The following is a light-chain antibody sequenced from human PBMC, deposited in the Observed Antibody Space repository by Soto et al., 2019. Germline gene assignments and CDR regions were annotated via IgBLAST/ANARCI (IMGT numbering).Light chain of an antibody. V-gene: IGKV4-1*01. CDR2: AAS. CDR3: QKYNSAPRT. CDR1: RSVLYKSNNKNH. J-gene: IGKJ1*01. Sequence: DIVMTQSPDSLAVSLGESATMNCKCSRSVLYKSNNKNHLAWYQQKPGKVPKLLIYAASTLQSGVPSRFSGSGSGTDFTLTISSLQPEDVATYYCQKYNSAPRTFGQGTKVDIK.